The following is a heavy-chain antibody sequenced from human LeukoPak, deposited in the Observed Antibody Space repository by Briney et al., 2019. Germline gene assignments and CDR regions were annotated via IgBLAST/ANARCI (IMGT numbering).Heavy chain of an antibody. J-gene: IGHJ4*02. CDR3: ARHVVAVGFDY. CDR1: GFTFSSYS. V-gene: IGHV3-21*01. CDR2: ITSSSRYI. Sequence: GGSLRLSCAASGFTFSSYSMNWVRQAPGKGLQWVSSITSSSRYIYYADSVKGRFTISRDNAKNSLYLQMNSLRAEDTAVYYCARHVVAVGFDYWGQGTLVTVSS. D-gene: IGHD3-22*01.